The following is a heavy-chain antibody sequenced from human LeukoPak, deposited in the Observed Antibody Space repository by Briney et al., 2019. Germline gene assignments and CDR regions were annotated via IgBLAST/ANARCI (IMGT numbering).Heavy chain of an antibody. J-gene: IGHJ4*02. CDR3: ARIYGDYVDY. CDR1: GFTFSIYG. D-gene: IGHD4-17*01. Sequence: GGSLRLSCAASGFTFSIYGMNWVRQAPGKGLEWVSSISSSSSYIYYADSVKGRFTISRDNAKNSLYLQMNSLRAEDTAVYYCARIYGDYVDYWGQGTLVTVSS. V-gene: IGHV3-21*01. CDR2: ISSSSSYI.